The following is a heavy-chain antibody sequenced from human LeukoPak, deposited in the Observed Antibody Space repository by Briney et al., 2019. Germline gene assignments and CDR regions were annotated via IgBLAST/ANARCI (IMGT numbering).Heavy chain of an antibody. J-gene: IGHJ4*02. V-gene: IGHV3-30*18. CDR3: AKDRGHYYGSGSYFDY. D-gene: IGHD3-10*01. CDR2: ISYDGSNK. CDR1: GFTFSSYG. Sequence: GGSLRLSCAASGFTFSSYGMHWVRQAPGKGLEWVAVISYDGSNKYYADSVKGRFTISRDNSKNTLYLQMNSLRAEDTAVYYCAKDRGHYYGSGSYFDYWGQGTLVTVSS.